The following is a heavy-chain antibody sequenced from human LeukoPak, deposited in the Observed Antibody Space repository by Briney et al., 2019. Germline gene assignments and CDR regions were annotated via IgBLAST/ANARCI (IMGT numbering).Heavy chain of an antibody. CDR3: ARDAAKNDVLRYFDWLLYVY. CDR1: GYTFTGYY. V-gene: IGHV1-2*02. D-gene: IGHD3-9*01. Sequence: GASVKVSCKASGYTFTGYYMHWVRQAPGQGLEWMGWINPNSGGTNYAQKFQGRVTMTRDTSISTAYMELSRLRSDDTAVYYCARDAAKNDVLRYFDWLLYVYWGQGTLVTVSS. CDR2: INPNSGGT. J-gene: IGHJ4*02.